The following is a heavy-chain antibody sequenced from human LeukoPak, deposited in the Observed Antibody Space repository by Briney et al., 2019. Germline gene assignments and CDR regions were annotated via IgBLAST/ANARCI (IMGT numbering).Heavy chain of an antibody. Sequence: ASVKVSCRASGYTFNVYYIHWVRQAPGQGLEWMGLINPRGTATRYAESFQGRLTLTRDLSTSTDYMELSSLRSDDTAVYFCARDTSEGDYAWWFDPWGQGTLVTVAS. J-gene: IGHJ5*02. CDR2: INPRGTAT. CDR1: GYTFNVYY. V-gene: IGHV1-46*02. CDR3: ARDTSEGDYAWWFDP. D-gene: IGHD3-16*01.